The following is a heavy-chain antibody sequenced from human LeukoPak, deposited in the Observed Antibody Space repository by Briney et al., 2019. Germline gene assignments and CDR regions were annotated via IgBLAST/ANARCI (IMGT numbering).Heavy chain of an antibody. CDR2: INPNSGGT. D-gene: IGHD5-24*01. J-gene: IGHJ6*03. CDR3: ARGGGMGHYYYYMDV. CDR1: GYTFTGYC. Sequence: ASVKVPCKASGYTFTGYCMHWVRQAPGQGLEWMGWINPNSGGTNYAQKFQGRVTMTRDTSISTAYMELSSLRSEDTAVYYCARGGGMGHYYYYMDVWGKGTTVTISS. V-gene: IGHV1-2*02.